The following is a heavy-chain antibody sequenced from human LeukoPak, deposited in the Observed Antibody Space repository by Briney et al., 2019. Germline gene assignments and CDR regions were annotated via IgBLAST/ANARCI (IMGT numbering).Heavy chain of an antibody. CDR3: ARDMWQQWLANWFDP. CDR1: GDSVSSNSAA. D-gene: IGHD6-19*01. V-gene: IGHV6-1*01. Sequence: SQTLSLTCAISGDSVSSNSAAWNWIRQSPSRGLEWLGRTYYRSKWYNDYAVSVKSRITNNPDTSKNQFSLQLNSVTPEDTAVYYFARDMWQQWLANWFDPWGEGTLVTVSS. J-gene: IGHJ5*02. CDR2: TYYRSKWYN.